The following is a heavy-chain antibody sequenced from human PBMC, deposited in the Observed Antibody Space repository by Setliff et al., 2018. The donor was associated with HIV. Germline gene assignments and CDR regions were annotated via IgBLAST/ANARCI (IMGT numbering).Heavy chain of an antibody. Sequence: PSETLSLTCTVSGASISSYYWSWIRQPPGKGLEWIGYIYTSGSTNYNPSLKSRVTISVDTSKNQFSLKLSSVTAADTAVYYCARAPGYSGYDYYYYYYMDVWGKGTTVTVS. CDR2: IYTSGST. CDR1: GASISSYY. J-gene: IGHJ6*03. CDR3: ARAPGYSGYDYYYYYYMDV. V-gene: IGHV4-4*08. D-gene: IGHD5-12*01.